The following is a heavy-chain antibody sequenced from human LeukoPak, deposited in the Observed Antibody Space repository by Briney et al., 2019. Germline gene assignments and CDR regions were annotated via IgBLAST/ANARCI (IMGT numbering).Heavy chain of an antibody. CDR3: AREKGGRSFQH. D-gene: IGHD1-26*01. CDR2: IYYSGST. V-gene: IGHV4-59*01. J-gene: IGHJ1*01. CDR1: GGSISSYY. Sequence: PSETLSLTCTVSGGSISSYYWSWIRQPPGKGLEWIGYIYYSGSTNYNPSLKSRVTISVDTSKNQFSLKLSSVTAADTAVYYCAREKGGRSFQHWGQGTLVTVSS.